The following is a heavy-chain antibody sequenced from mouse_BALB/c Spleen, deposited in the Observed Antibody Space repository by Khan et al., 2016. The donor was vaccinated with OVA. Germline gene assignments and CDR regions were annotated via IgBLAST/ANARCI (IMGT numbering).Heavy chain of an antibody. J-gene: IGHJ4*01. Sequence: VQLKQSGPGLVKPSQSLSLTCTITGYSITNDYAWNWIRQFPGNNLEWMGYLSSTGNSCYNPSLKSRISITRDTSKNPFFLQLRSVTSEDTATYYFARCLYYDYVYDLDYWGRGTSVTVSS. CDR1: GYSITNDYA. CDR3: ARCLYYDYVYDLDY. CDR2: LSSTGNS. V-gene: IGHV3-2*02. D-gene: IGHD2-4*01.